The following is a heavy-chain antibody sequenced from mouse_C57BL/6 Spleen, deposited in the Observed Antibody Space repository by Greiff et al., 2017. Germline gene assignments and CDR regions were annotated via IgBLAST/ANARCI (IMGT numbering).Heavy chain of an antibody. J-gene: IGHJ4*01. CDR2: INPSTGGT. CDR3: ARHYYLYAMDY. Sequence: EVQLKQSGPELVKPGASVKISCKASGYSFTGYYMNWVKQSPEKSLEWIGEINPSTGGTTYNQKFKAKATLTVDKSSSTAYMQLKSLTSEDSAVYYCARHYYLYAMDYWGQGTSVTVSS. CDR1: GYSFTGYY. D-gene: IGHD1-2*01. V-gene: IGHV1-42*01.